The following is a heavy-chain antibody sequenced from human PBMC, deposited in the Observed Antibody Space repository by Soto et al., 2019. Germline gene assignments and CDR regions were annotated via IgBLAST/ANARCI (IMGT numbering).Heavy chain of an antibody. CDR3: ARGGSLGDYYYGMDV. Sequence: PSETLSLTCSVSGGSISSYFWSWIRQPPGKGLEYIGYIYYTGSTNYNPSLKSRVTISVDTSENQFSLKLGSVTAADTAVYYCARGGSLGDYYYGMDVWGQGTTVTVSS. D-gene: IGHD3-10*01. J-gene: IGHJ6*02. CDR1: GGSISSYF. V-gene: IGHV4-59*01. CDR2: IYYTGST.